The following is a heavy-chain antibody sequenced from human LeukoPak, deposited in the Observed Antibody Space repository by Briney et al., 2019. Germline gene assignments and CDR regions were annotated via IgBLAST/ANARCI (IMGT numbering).Heavy chain of an antibody. CDR3: ARDTSSSWYWFDP. D-gene: IGHD6-13*01. J-gene: IGHJ5*02. Sequence: KTSETLSLTCTVSGGSISSGSYYWSWIRQPAGKGLEWIGRIYTSGSTNYNPSLKSRVTISVDTSKNQFSLKLSSVTAADTAVYYCARDTSSSWYWFDPWGQGTLVTASS. CDR1: GGSISSGSYY. CDR2: IYTSGST. V-gene: IGHV4-61*02.